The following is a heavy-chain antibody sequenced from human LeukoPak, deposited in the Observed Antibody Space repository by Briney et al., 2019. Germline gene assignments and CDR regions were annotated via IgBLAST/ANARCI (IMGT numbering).Heavy chain of an antibody. CDR1: GFTFSRHA. CDR3: ARDRNYYDSRGYFRD. D-gene: IGHD3-22*01. J-gene: IGHJ4*02. V-gene: IGHV3-30-3*01. CDR2: ISYDGSNK. Sequence: GGSLRLSCAASGFTFSRHAMHWVRQAPGKGLEWVAVISYDGSNKYYADSVKGRFTISRDNSKNTLYLQMNSLRAEDTAVYYCARDRNYYDSRGYFRDWGQGTLVTVSS.